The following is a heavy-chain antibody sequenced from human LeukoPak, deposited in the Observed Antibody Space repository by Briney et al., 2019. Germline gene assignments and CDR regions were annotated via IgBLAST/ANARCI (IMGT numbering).Heavy chain of an antibody. D-gene: IGHD1-1*01. CDR2: IGLGSGDT. CDR1: AFPFTIST. Sequence: AASVTVSCKTSAFPFTISTVQWVRQARGQRLERLGWIGLGSGDTKYTQRVQERLTISRDMSTSTVYMELSSLRSEDTALYYCAAERYTDGCCWFDPWGQGTLVTVSS. J-gene: IGHJ5*02. V-gene: IGHV1-58*01. CDR3: AAERYTDGCCWFDP.